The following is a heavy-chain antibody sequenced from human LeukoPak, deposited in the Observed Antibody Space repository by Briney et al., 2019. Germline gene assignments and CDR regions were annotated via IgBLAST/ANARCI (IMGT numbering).Heavy chain of an antibody. CDR2: ISSSSSTI. CDR1: GFTFSSYS. CDR3: AKGARRNYPYHESDY. Sequence: GGSLRLSCAASGFTFSSYSTNWVRQAPGKGLEWVSYISSSSSTIYYADSVKGRFTISRDNAKNSLYLQMNSLRAEDTALYYCAKGARRNYPYHESDYWGQGTLVTVSS. J-gene: IGHJ4*02. V-gene: IGHV3-48*04. D-gene: IGHD1-7*01.